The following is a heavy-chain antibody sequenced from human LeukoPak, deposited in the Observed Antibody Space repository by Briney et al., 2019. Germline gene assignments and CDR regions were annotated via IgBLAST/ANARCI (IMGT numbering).Heavy chain of an antibody. V-gene: IGHV3-30*02. CDR2: IRYDGSNK. J-gene: IGHJ4*02. Sequence: GGSLRLSCAASGFTFSSYGMHWVRQAPGKGLEWVAFIRYDGSNKYYADSVKGRFTISRDNSKNTLYLQMNSLRAEDTAEYYCAKGRHYYDSSGPGFDYWGQGTLVTVSS. CDR1: GFTFSSYG. CDR3: AKGRHYYDSSGPGFDY. D-gene: IGHD3-22*01.